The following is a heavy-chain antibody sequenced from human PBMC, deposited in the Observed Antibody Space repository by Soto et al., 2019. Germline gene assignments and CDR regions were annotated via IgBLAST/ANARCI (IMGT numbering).Heavy chain of an antibody. D-gene: IGHD3-10*01. CDR3: VKDYRGSY. V-gene: IGHV3-23*01. CDR1: GCTFSSSA. Sequence: EVLLLESGGGLVQPGGSLRLSWEASGCTFSSSAMACGRQAPGKGLEWVSAIRGSGVTTNYADSVKGRFTISRDNSKNTQFLQMNSLRVEDPAVYYCVKDYRGSYWGQGTLVTVSS. J-gene: IGHJ4*02. CDR2: IRGSGVTT.